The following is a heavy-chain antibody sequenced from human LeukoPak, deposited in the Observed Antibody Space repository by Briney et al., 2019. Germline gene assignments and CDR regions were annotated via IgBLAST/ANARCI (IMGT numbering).Heavy chain of an antibody. CDR3: AKVRAISHSSGYYPYDY. CDR1: GFTFSSYG. V-gene: IGHV3-30*02. D-gene: IGHD3-22*01. Sequence: GGFLRLSCAASGFTFSSYGMHWVRQAPGKGLEWVAFIRYDGSNKYYADSVKGRFTISRDNSENTLYLQMNSLRAEDTAVYYCAKVRAISHSSGYYPYDYWGQGTLVTVSS. J-gene: IGHJ4*02. CDR2: IRYDGSNK.